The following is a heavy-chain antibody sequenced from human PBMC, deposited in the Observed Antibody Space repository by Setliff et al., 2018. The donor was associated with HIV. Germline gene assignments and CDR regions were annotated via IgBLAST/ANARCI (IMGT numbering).Heavy chain of an antibody. J-gene: IGHJ4*02. CDR3: AGGFRWGSRGYYFDY. CDR2: IYYSGST. V-gene: IGHV4-59*01. D-gene: IGHD7-27*01. CDR1: GASISSYY. Sequence: SETLSLTCTVSGASISSYYWSWIRQPPGKGLEWIGYIYYSGSTNYNPSLKSRVTISVDTSKNQFSLKLSSVTAADTAVYYCAGGFRWGSRGYYFDYWGQGTLVTVSS.